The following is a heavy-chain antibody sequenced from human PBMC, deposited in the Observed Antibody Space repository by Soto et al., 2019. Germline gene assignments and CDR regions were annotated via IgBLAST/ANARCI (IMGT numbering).Heavy chain of an antibody. CDR1: GFTFGTYA. V-gene: IGHV3-33*01. CDR2: IYYDGSNS. Sequence: PGGSLRLSCAASGFTFGTYAMHWVRQAPGKWLEWFAVIYYDGSNSYYGDAVKGRFTISRDNSKSTLYLQMSSLRAEDTAVYYCARAFCTNGVCYYFFDYWGHGTLVTVSP. J-gene: IGHJ4*01. D-gene: IGHD2-8*01. CDR3: ARAFCTNGVCYYFFDY.